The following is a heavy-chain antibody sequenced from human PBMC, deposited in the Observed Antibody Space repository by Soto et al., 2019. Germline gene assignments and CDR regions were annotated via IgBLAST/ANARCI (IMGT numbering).Heavy chain of an antibody. CDR2: IYYSGST. Sequence: SETLSLTCTASGGSISSYYWSWIRQPPGKGLEWIGYIYYSGSTNYNPSLKSRVTISVDTSKNQFPLKLSSVTAADTAVYYCARSAPYGSGSSFDYWGQGTLVTVSS. J-gene: IGHJ4*02. D-gene: IGHD3-10*01. CDR3: ARSAPYGSGSSFDY. V-gene: IGHV4-59*08. CDR1: GGSISSYY.